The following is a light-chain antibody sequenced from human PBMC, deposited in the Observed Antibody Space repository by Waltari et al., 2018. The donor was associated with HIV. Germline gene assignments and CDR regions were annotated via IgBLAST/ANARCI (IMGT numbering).Light chain of an antibody. CDR3: QQLNTCPPP. CDR1: QGIAGY. V-gene: IGKV1-9*01. J-gene: IGKJ4*01. Sequence: DTQLTHSPPFLSSSVADRLTITCRASQGIAGYLAWYQQTQGKPPNLLIQGTFTLQNGVPSRFSGIGSGTEFTLTISSLQPEDFTTYYCQQLNTCPPPFGGGTKVEIK. CDR2: GTF.